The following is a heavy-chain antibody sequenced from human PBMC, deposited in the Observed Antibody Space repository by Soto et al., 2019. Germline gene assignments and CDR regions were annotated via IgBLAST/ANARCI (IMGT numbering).Heavy chain of an antibody. CDR2: IRSRSGTT. V-gene: IGHV3-15*07. CDR3: TTSGNPNIVDH. CDR1: GFGFSKAW. J-gene: IGHJ4*02. Sequence: VQLVESGGGLVKPGGSLRLSCAASGFGFSKAWMNWVRQAPGKGLEWVGRIRSRSGTTDYAAPVKGRFTISRDDSKYTLYLQMNSLKVEDTAVYFCTTSGNPNIVDHWGQGTLVIVSS.